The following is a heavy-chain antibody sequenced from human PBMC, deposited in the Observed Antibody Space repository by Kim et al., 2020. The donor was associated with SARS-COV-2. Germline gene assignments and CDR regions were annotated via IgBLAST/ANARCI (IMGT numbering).Heavy chain of an antibody. CDR3: ARHKGYCSSAGCFGTVYFDY. CDR1: GGSISSSSYY. V-gene: IGHV4-39*01. J-gene: IGHJ4*02. D-gene: IGHD2-2*01. Sequence: SETLSLTCTVSGGSISSSSYYWGWIRQPPGKGLEWIGSISYSGSTYYNASLKSRVTISGDTSKSQFSLKLSSLTAADTAVYYCARHKGYCSSAGCFGTVYFDYWGQGTLVTVSS. CDR2: ISYSGST.